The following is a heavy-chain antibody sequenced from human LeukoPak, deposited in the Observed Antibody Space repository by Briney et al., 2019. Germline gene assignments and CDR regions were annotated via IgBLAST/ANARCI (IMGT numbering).Heavy chain of an antibody. J-gene: IGHJ4*02. D-gene: IGHD1-26*01. Sequence: ASVKVSCKASGYTFTSYAMNWVRQAPGQGLEWMGWINTNTGNPTYAQGFTGRFVFSLDTSVSTAYLQISSLKAEDTAVYYCARSQGIVGATGTTVFDYWGQGTLVTVSS. CDR3: ARSQGIVGATGTTVFDY. V-gene: IGHV7-4-1*02. CDR2: INTNTGNP. CDR1: GYTFTSYA.